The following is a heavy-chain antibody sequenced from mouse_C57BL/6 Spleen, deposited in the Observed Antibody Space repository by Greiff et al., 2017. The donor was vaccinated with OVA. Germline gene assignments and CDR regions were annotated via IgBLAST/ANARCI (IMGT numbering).Heavy chain of an antibody. J-gene: IGHJ4*01. D-gene: IGHD1-1*01. V-gene: IGHV1-80*01. CDR2: IYPGDGDT. CDR3: ARVVATDYYAMDY. CDR1: GYAFSSYW. Sequence: VQLVESGAELVKPGASVKISCKASGYAFSSYWMNWVKQRPGKGLEWIGQIYPGDGDTNYNGKFKGKATLTADKSSSTAYMQLSSLTSEDSAVYFCARVVATDYYAMDYWGQGTSVTVSS.